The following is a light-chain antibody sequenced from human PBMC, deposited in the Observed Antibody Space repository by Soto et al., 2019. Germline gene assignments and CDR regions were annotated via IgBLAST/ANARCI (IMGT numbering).Light chain of an antibody. CDR1: QGIGTW. V-gene: IGKV1-12*01. Sequence: EIQMTQSPSSVSASVGDRVTITCRASQGIGTWLGWYQQKPGKAPNLLISGASSLQSGVPSRFSASGSGTDFTLTITSLQPEDFATYYCQQTHSFPFTFGQGTRLEIK. J-gene: IGKJ5*01. CDR3: QQTHSFPFT. CDR2: GAS.